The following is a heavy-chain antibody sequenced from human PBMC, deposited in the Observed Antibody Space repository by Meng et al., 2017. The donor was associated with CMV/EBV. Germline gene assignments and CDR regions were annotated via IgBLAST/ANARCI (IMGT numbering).Heavy chain of an antibody. Sequence: GGSLRLSCAASGFTFDDYAMHWVRQAPGKGLEWVSGISWNSGSTYYADSVKGRFTISRDNSKNTLYLQMNSLRPEDTAVYYCASTARNYYYYGMDVWGQGTTVTVSS. CDR2: ISWNSGST. CDR1: GFTFDDYA. CDR3: ASTARNYYYYGMDV. J-gene: IGHJ6*02. V-gene: IGHV3-9*01. D-gene: IGHD2-21*02.